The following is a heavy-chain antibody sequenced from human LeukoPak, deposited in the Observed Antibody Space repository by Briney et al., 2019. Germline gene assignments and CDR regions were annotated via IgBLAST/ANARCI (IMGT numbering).Heavy chain of an antibody. V-gene: IGHV3-11*04. CDR1: GFTFSDYY. CDR3: ARAGELRYMDV. Sequence: PGGSLRPSCAAFGFTFSDYYMSWIRQAPGKGLEWVSTIKGTGLTTYYADSVKGRFTISRDNAKNSLFLQMSSLRADDTAIYYCARAGELRYMDVWGKGTAVTVSS. D-gene: IGHD3-16*01. J-gene: IGHJ6*03. CDR2: IKGTGLTT.